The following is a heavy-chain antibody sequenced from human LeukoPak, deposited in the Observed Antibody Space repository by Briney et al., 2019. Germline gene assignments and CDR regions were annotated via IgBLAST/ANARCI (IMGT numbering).Heavy chain of an antibody. CDR2: IGTAGDT. CDR1: GFTFSSYD. D-gene: IGHD2-15*01. J-gene: IGHJ4*02. V-gene: IGHV3-13*01. Sequence: GGSLRLSCAASGFTFSSYDMHWVRQGTGKGLEWVSGIGTAGDTYYPGSVKGRFTISRENAKNSLYLQMNSLRAGDTAVYYCARDERGGRGLYWGQGTLVTVSS. CDR3: ARDERGGRGLY.